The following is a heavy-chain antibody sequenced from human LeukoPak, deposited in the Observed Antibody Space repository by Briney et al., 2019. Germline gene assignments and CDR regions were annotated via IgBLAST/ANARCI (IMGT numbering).Heavy chain of an antibody. CDR2: MNPNSGNT. CDR1: GGTFSNYA. J-gene: IGHJ4*02. D-gene: IGHD5-12*01. Sequence: ASVKVSCKASGGTFSNYAINWVRQATGQGLEWMGWMNPNSGNTGYAQKFKGRVTMTRNTSISTAYMELSSLTSEDMAIYYCTRGTRGYRGYDANYWGQGTLVTISS. CDR3: TRGTRGYRGYDANY. V-gene: IGHV1-8*02.